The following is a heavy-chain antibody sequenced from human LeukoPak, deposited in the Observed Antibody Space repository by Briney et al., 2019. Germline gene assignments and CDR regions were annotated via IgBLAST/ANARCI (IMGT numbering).Heavy chain of an antibody. CDR1: GGSISSYY. Sequence: SETLSLTCTVSGGSISSYYWSWIRQPPGKGLEWIGYIYYTGSTNYNPSLKSRVTISVDTSKNQFSLKLSSVTAADTAVYYRARDRPGGSSLDYWGQGTLVTVSS. CDR2: IYYTGST. J-gene: IGHJ4*02. D-gene: IGHD6-13*01. V-gene: IGHV4-59*01. CDR3: ARDRPGGSSLDY.